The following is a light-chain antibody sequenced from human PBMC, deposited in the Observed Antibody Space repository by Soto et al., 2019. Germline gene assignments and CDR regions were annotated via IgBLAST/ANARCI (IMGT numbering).Light chain of an antibody. CDR2: GAS. Sequence: EIVLTQSPSTLSVSPGERVTLSCRASQSVSSYLAWYQQKPGQAPRIIIFGASGRATGIPDRFSGSGSGTDFTLTISRLEPEDFAVYYCQQYGSLSWTFGQGTKV. CDR3: QQYGSLSWT. V-gene: IGKV3-20*01. CDR1: QSVSSY. J-gene: IGKJ1*01.